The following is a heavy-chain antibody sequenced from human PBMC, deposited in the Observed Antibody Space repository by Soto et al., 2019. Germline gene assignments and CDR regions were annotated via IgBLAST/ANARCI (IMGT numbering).Heavy chain of an antibody. D-gene: IGHD3-16*01. CDR3: ARDVRGSYFDY. CDR2: IYYSGST. J-gene: IGHJ4*02. CDR1: GGSISSGDYY. Sequence: SETLSLTCTVPGGSISSGDYYWSWIRQPPGKGLEWIGYIYYSGSTYYNPSLKSRVTISVDTSKNQFSLKLSSVTAADTAVYYCARDVRGSYFDYWGQGTLVTVSS. V-gene: IGHV4-30-4*01.